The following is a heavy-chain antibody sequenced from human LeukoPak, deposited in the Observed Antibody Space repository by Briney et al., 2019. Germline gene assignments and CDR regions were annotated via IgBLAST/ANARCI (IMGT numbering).Heavy chain of an antibody. J-gene: IGHJ6*02. V-gene: IGHV1-46*01. CDR1: GYTFTSYY. CDR3: ATSNYYYYGMDV. Sequence: ASVKVSCKASGYTFTSYYMHWVRQAPGQGLEWMGIINPSGGSTSYAQKLQGRVTMTTDTSTSTAYMELRSLRSDDTAVYYCATSNYYYYGMDVWGQGTTVTVSS. CDR2: INPSGGST.